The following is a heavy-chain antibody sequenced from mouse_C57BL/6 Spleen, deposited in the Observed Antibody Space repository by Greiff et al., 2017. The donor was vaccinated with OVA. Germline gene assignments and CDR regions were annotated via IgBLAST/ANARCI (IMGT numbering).Heavy chain of an antibody. Sequence: EVKVQQSGPELVKPGASVKIPCKASGYTFTDYNMDWVKQSHGKSLEWIGDINPNNGGTIYNQKFKGKATLTVDKSSSTAYMELRSLTSEDTAVYYCARGSPWFAYWGQGTLVTVSA. CDR2: INPNNGGT. V-gene: IGHV1-18*01. CDR1: GYTFTDYN. CDR3: ARGSPWFAY. J-gene: IGHJ3*01.